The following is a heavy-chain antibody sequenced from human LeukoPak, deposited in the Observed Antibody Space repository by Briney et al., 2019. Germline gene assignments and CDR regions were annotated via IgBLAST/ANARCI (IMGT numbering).Heavy chain of an antibody. CDR2: INHSGST. Sequence: PSETLSLTCTVSGGSISSGGYYWSWIRQPPGKGLEWIGEINHSGSTNYNPSLKSRVTISVDTSKNQFSLKLSSVTAADTAVYYCARRISFYGGNNNWFDPWGQGTLVTVSS. CDR1: GGSISSGGYY. D-gene: IGHD4-23*01. CDR3: ARRISFYGGNNNWFDP. J-gene: IGHJ5*02. V-gene: IGHV4-39*07.